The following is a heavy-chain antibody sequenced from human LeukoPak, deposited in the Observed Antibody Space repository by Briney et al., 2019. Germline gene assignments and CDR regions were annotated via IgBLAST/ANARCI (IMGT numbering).Heavy chain of an antibody. CDR1: GFTFSSYA. Sequence: GGSLRLSCAASGFTFSSYAMSWVRQAPGKGREWVSAISGSGGSTYYADSVKGRFTISRDNSKTTLYLQMNNLRAEGTAVYYCAKGYGSPPPAYYFDYWGQGTLVTVSS. V-gene: IGHV3-23*01. D-gene: IGHD4-17*01. J-gene: IGHJ4*02. CDR3: AKGYGSPPPAYYFDY. CDR2: ISGSGGST.